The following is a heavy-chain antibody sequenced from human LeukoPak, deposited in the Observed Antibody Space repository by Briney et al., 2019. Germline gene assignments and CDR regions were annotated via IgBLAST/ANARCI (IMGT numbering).Heavy chain of an antibody. D-gene: IGHD3-10*01. Sequence: PSETLSLTCAVYGGSFSGYYWSWIRQPPGKGLEWIGEINHSGSTNYNPSLKSRVTISVDTSKNQFSLKLSSVTAADTAVYYCARAGGITMVRGVIPLDWFDPWGQGTLVTVSS. J-gene: IGHJ5*02. CDR2: INHSGST. V-gene: IGHV4-34*01. CDR3: ARAGGITMVRGVIPLDWFDP. CDR1: GGSFSGYY.